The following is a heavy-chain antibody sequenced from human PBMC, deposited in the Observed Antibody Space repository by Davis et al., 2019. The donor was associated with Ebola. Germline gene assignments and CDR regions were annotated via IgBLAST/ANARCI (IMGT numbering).Heavy chain of an antibody. Sequence: GESLKISCAASGFALSDYYMTWIRQAPGKGLEWVSYISRSGDTIYYGDSVKGRFTISRDNNKNSLYLQMNSLRGDDTAVYYCARSSGGTCYGCFDYWGQGGQVIVSS. CDR1: GFALSDYY. CDR2: ISRSGDTI. V-gene: IGHV3-11*04. D-gene: IGHD2-15*01. J-gene: IGHJ4*02. CDR3: ARSSGGTCYGCFDY.